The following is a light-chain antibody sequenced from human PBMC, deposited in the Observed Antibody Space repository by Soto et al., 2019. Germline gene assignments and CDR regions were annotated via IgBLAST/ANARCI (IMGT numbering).Light chain of an antibody. CDR3: KSYSGSNTYV. CDR2: EVV. J-gene: IGLJ1*01. V-gene: IGLV2-8*01. CDR1: KSDIGIYDF. Sequence: QSALTQPPSASGSPGQSVTISCTGSKSDIGIYDFVSWYQHHPGKAPRLIIYEVVQRPSGVPDRFSGSKSGNTASLTVSGLQAGDESDYFCKSYSGSNTYVFGTVTKLTVL.